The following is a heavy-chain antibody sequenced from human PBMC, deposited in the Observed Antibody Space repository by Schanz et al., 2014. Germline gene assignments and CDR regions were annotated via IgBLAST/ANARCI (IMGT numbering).Heavy chain of an antibody. CDR1: GYTFTTYY. Sequence: QLMQSGSEVRKPGVSVKVSCKASGYTFTTYYIHWVRQAPGQGLEWMGIINPSGGSTSYAQNFQGRVTMTRDTSLKTAYMEMTDLKFEDAGLYYCAIHYGDRPLWGQGTLIAVSS. CDR3: AIHYGDRPL. J-gene: IGHJ4*02. D-gene: IGHD4-17*01. V-gene: IGHV1-46*01. CDR2: INPSGGST.